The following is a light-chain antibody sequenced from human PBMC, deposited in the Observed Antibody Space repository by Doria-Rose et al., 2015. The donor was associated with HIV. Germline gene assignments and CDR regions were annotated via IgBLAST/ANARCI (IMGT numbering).Light chain of an antibody. CDR3: RSYDSSLSAWV. CDR1: SSNTGAGYD. J-gene: IGLJ3*02. Sequence: GRRVTISCTGSSSNTGAGYDVHWYQQLPGTAPKVLIYGDYNRPSGVPDRFSGSRSGTSASLAITGLQAEDEADYYCRSYDSSLSAWVFGGGTKLTVL. CDR2: GDY. V-gene: IGLV1-40*01.